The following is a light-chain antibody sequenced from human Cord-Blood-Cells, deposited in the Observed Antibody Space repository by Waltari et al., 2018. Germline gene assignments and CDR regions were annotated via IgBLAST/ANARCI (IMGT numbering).Light chain of an antibody. CDR1: QSVLYSSNNKNY. CDR2: WAS. Sequence: DIVMTQSPDSLAESLGERANINYKSSQSVLYSSNNKNYLAWYQQKPGQPPKLLIYWASTRESGVPDRFSGSGSGTDFTLTISSLQAEDVAVYYCQQYYSTPFTFGPGTKVDIK. CDR3: QQYYSTPFT. V-gene: IGKV4-1*01. J-gene: IGKJ3*01.